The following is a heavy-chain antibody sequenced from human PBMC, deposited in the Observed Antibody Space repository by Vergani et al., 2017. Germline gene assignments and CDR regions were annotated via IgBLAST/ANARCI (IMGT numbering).Heavy chain of an antibody. CDR3: ARGGGIAARPASTKRGGAHYYMDV. V-gene: IGHV4-34*01. D-gene: IGHD6-6*01. Sequence: QVQLQQWGAGLLKPSETLSLTCAVYGGSFSGYYWSWIRQPPGKGLEWIGEINHSGSTNYNPSLKSRVTISVETSRNQCSLKLSSVTAADTAVYYCARGGGIAARPASTKRGGAHYYMDVWGKGTTVTVSS. J-gene: IGHJ6*03. CDR2: INHSGST. CDR1: GGSFSGYY.